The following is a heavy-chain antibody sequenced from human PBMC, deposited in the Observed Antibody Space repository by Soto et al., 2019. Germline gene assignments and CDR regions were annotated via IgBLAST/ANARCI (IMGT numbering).Heavy chain of an antibody. CDR2: IIPIFGTA. Sequence: QVQLVQSGAEVKKPGSSVKVSCKASGGTFSSYAISWVRQAPGQGLEWMGGIIPIFGTANYAQKFQGRVTIAADRSMXTAYMELSSLRSEDTAVYYCARVIVGATADDAFDIWGQGTMVTVSS. J-gene: IGHJ3*02. V-gene: IGHV1-69*12. CDR1: GGTFSSYA. CDR3: ARVIVGATADDAFDI. D-gene: IGHD1-26*01.